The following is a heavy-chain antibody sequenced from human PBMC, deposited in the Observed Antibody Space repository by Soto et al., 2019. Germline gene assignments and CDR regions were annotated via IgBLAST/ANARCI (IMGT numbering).Heavy chain of an antibody. CDR3: ARDSSSATFDN. V-gene: IGHV1-18*04. Sequence: ASVKVSCTASGYTFSNDAITWVQQAPGQGLEWMGWISTENGNTNYAQNLQGRVILTRDRSTNTAYMELRSLRPEDTATYYCARDSSSATFDNWGQGALVTVSS. J-gene: IGHJ4*02. D-gene: IGHD2-2*01. CDR1: GYTFSNDA. CDR2: ISTENGNT.